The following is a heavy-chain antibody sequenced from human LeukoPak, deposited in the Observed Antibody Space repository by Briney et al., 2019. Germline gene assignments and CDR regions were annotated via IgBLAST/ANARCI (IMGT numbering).Heavy chain of an antibody. Sequence: ASVKVSCKASGYTFTGYYMHWVRQAPGQGLEWMGIINPSGGSTSYAQKFQGRVTMTRDMSTSTDYMELSSLRSEDTAVYYCARDNSVEDTAWWSDPWGQGTLVTVSS. V-gene: IGHV1-46*01. J-gene: IGHJ5*02. CDR2: INPSGGST. CDR3: ARDNSVEDTAWWSDP. D-gene: IGHD4-23*01. CDR1: GYTFTGYY.